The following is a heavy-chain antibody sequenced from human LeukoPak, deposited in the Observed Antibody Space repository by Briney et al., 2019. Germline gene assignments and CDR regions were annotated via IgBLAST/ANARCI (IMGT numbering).Heavy chain of an antibody. CDR3: ARSVWPEDF. CDR1: GFAFSSYW. V-gene: IGHV3-7*01. J-gene: IGHJ4*02. CDR2: IKQDGSVK. Sequence: SGGSLRLSCAASGFAFSSYWMSWVRLAPGRGLEFVANIKQDGSVKFYVDSVKGRFTLSRDNAENSVHLQMNSLRAEDTAVYYCARSVWPEDFWGQGTLVTVSS. D-gene: IGHD5/OR15-5a*01.